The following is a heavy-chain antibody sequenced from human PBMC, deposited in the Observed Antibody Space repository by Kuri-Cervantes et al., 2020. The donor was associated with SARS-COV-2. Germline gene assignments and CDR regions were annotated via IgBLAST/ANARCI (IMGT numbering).Heavy chain of an antibody. CDR3: ASERGYSYGTFDY. V-gene: IGHV1-2*02. Sequence: ASVKVSCKASGYTFTGYYMHWVRQAPGQGLEWMGWINPNSGGTNYAQKFQGRVTITADESTSTAYMELNSLRAEDTAVYYCASERGYSYGTFDYWGQGTLVTVSS. J-gene: IGHJ4*02. CDR1: GYTFTGYY. CDR2: INPNSGGT. D-gene: IGHD5-18*01.